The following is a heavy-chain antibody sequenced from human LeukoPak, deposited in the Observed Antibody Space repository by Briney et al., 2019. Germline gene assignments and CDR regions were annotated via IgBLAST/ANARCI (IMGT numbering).Heavy chain of an antibody. CDR3: ARVGEWLDAFDI. CDR1: GFIFSSFG. CDR2: IRYDGSTK. V-gene: IGHV3-30*02. Sequence: GGSLRLSCAASGFIFSSFGMHWVRQAPGKGLEWVAFIRYDGSTKHYADSVKGRFTISRDNAKNSLYLQMNSLRDEDTAVYYCARVGEWLDAFDIWGQGTMVTVSS. D-gene: IGHD3-10*01. J-gene: IGHJ3*02.